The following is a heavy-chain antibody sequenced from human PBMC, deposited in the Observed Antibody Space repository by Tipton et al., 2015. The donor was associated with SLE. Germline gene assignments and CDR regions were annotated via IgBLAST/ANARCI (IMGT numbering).Heavy chain of an antibody. V-gene: IGHV4-59*11. CDR1: GGSISSHY. CDR2: IYYSGST. Sequence: LRLSCTVSGGSISSHYWSWIRQPPGKGLEWIGYIYYSGSTNYNPSLKSRVTISVDTSKNQFSLKLSSVTAADTAVYYCARHGTGALDYWGQGTLVTVSS. J-gene: IGHJ4*02. D-gene: IGHD2-8*02. CDR3: ARHGTGALDY.